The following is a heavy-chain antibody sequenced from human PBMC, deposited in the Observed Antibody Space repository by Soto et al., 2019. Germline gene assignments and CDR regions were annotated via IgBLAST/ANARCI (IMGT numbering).Heavy chain of an antibody. CDR3: ARGPYCSSTSCYEDNDAFDI. D-gene: IGHD2-2*01. CDR1: GGSISSGGYY. Sequence: QVQLQESGPGLVKPSQTLSLTCTVSGGSISSGGYYWSWIRQHPGKGLEWIGYIYYSGSTYYNPSLESRVTISVDTSKNQFSLKLSSVTAADTAVYYCARGPYCSSTSCYEDNDAFDIWGQGTMVTVSS. J-gene: IGHJ3*02. CDR2: IYYSGST. V-gene: IGHV4-31*03.